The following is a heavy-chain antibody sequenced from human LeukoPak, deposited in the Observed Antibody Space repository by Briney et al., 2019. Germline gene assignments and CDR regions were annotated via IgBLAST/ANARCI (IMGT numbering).Heavy chain of an antibody. V-gene: IGHV1-8*01. J-gene: IGHJ3*02. CDR2: MNPNSGNT. CDR3: ARPRAVAVGAFDI. Sequence: ASVKVSCKASGYTFTSYDINWVRQATGQGLEWMGWMNPNSGNTGYAQKFQGRVTMTRDTSISTAYMELSRLRSDDTAVYYCARPRAVAVGAFDIWGQGTMVTVSS. D-gene: IGHD6-19*01. CDR1: GYTFTSYD.